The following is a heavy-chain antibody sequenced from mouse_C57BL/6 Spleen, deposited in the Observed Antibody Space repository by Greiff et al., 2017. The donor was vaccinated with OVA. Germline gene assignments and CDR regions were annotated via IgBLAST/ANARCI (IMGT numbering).Heavy chain of an antibody. Sequence: QVQLQQSGPELVKPGASVKISCKASGYAFSSSWMNWVKQRPGKGLEWIGRIYPGDGDTNYNGKFKGKATLTADKSSSTAYMQLSRRTSEDSAVYFCARWGEARYAMDDWGQGTSVTVSS. CDR2: IYPGDGDT. V-gene: IGHV1-82*01. CDR3: ARWGEARYAMDD. CDR1: GYAFSSSW. J-gene: IGHJ4*01.